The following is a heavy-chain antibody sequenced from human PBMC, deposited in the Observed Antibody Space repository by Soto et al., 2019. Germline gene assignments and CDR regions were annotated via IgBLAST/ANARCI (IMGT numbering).Heavy chain of an antibody. J-gene: IGHJ6*03. D-gene: IGHD5-18*01. CDR3: AREVVDTAVGRWDYYYRDV. Sequence: QVQLVQSGAEVKKPGASVKVSCTASGYTFTSYYMHWVRQAPGQGLEWMGIINPSGGSTSYAQKCEGRVTMTRGMSTSTVYGELSSLRCEDTGVYYCAREVVDTAVGRWDYYYRDVWGKGTTVTVAS. V-gene: IGHV1-46*01. CDR2: INPSGGST. CDR1: GYTFTSYY.